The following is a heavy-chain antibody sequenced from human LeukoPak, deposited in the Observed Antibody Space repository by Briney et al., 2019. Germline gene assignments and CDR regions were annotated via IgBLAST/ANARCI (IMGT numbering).Heavy chain of an antibody. CDR1: GGTFSSYA. D-gene: IGHD4-17*01. V-gene: IGHV1-69*06. CDR2: IIPIFGTA. Sequence: GASVKVSCKASGGTFSSYAISWVRQAPGQGLERMGGIIPIFGTANYAQKFQGRVTIAADKSTSTAYMELSSLRSEDTAVYYCASYYGDYPSYYYGMDVWGKGTTVTVSS. CDR3: ASYYGDYPSYYYGMDV. J-gene: IGHJ6*04.